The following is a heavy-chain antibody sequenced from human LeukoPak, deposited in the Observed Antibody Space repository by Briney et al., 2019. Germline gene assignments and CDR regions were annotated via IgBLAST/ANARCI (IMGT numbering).Heavy chain of an antibody. CDR3: ARVKDPGGYYYYYYMDV. D-gene: IGHD3-16*01. V-gene: IGHV4-59*01. Sequence: SETLSLTCTVSGGSISSYYWSWIRQPPGKGLEWIGYIYYSGSNNYNPSLKSRVTISVDTSKNQFSLKLSSVTAADTAVYYCARVKDPGGYYYYYYMDVWGKGTTVTVSS. CDR2: IYYSGSN. J-gene: IGHJ6*03. CDR1: GGSISSYY.